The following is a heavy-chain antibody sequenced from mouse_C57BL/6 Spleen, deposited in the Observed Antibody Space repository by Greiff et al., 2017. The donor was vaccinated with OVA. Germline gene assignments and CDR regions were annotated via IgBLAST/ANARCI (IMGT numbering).Heavy chain of an antibody. CDR3: ARDYYYGSSYGY. CDR2: ISSGSSTI. J-gene: IGHJ2*01. Sequence: VQLKESGGGLVKPGGSLKLSCAASGFTFSDYGMHWVRQAPEKGLEWVAYISSGSSTIYYADTVKGRFTISRDNAKNTLFLQMTSLRSEDTAMYYCARDYYYGSSYGYWGQGTTLTVSS. CDR1: GFTFSDYG. V-gene: IGHV5-17*01. D-gene: IGHD1-1*01.